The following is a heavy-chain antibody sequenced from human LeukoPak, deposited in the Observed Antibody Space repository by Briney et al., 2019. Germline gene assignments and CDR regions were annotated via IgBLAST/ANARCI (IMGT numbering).Heavy chain of an antibody. Sequence: GGSLRLSCAASGFTFSSYAMSWVRQAPGKGLEWVSAISGSGGSTYYADSVKGRFTISRDNSKNTLYLQMNSLRAEDTAVYYCAKVSYYDSRGYSDYWGQGTLVTVSS. CDR2: ISGSGGST. V-gene: IGHV3-23*01. J-gene: IGHJ4*02. CDR1: GFTFSSYA. D-gene: IGHD3-22*01. CDR3: AKVSYYDSRGYSDY.